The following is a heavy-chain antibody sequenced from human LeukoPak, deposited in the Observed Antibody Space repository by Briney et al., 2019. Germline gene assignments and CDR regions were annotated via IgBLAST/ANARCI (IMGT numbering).Heavy chain of an antibody. D-gene: IGHD3-9*01. CDR1: GGTFSSYA. Sequence: SVKVSCKASGGTFSSYAISWVRHAPGQGLELMGGIIPIFGTANYAQKFQGRVTITADESTSTAYMELSSLRSEDTAVYYCAREGGIRYFDTANWFDPWGQGTLVTVSS. CDR2: IIPIFGTA. V-gene: IGHV1-69*13. J-gene: IGHJ5*02. CDR3: AREGGIRYFDTANWFDP.